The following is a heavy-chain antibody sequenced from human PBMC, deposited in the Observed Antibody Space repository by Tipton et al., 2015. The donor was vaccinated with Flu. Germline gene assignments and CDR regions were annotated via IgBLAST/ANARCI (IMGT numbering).Heavy chain of an antibody. CDR1: GYSISNTYY. CDR2: IYHSGST. D-gene: IGHD4-17*01. Sequence: TLSLTCTVSGYSISNTYYWGWIRQPPGKGLEWIGNIYHSGSTYYNPSLKSRVTISIHTSKNQFSLKLSSVTAADTAVYYCARGPIYGDYMTTSTFDYLGQGTLVTVAS. V-gene: IGHV4-38-2*02. CDR3: ARGPIYGDYMTTSTFDY. J-gene: IGHJ4*02.